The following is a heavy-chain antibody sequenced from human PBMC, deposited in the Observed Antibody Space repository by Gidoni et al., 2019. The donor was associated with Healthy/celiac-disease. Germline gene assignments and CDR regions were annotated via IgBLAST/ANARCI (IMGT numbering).Heavy chain of an antibody. Sequence: QVQLVQSGAEVKKPGSSVKVSCKASGGTFSSYAISWVRQAPGQGLEWMGGIIPIFGTANYAQKFQGRVTITADKSTSTAYMELSSLRSEDTAVYYCARERNDYINRGKRSGWYYYYGMDVWGQGTTVTVSS. D-gene: IGHD4-4*01. CDR2: IIPIFGTA. V-gene: IGHV1-69*06. J-gene: IGHJ6*02. CDR1: GGTFSSYA. CDR3: ARERNDYINRGKRSGWYYYYGMDV.